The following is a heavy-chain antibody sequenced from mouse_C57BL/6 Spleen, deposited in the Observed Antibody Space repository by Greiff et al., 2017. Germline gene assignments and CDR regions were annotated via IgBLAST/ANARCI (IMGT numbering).Heavy chain of an antibody. J-gene: IGHJ2*01. V-gene: IGHV3-6*01. CDR3: ARGVYYGSSYLDY. CDR2: ISYDGSN. Sequence: DVQLVESGPGLVKPSQSLSLTCSVTGYSITSGYYWNWIRQFPGNKLEWMGYISYDGSNNYNPALKNLMSITRDTSKNQFFLKLNSVTTEDTATYYCARGVYYGSSYLDYWGQGTTLTVSS. D-gene: IGHD1-1*01. CDR1: GYSITSGYY.